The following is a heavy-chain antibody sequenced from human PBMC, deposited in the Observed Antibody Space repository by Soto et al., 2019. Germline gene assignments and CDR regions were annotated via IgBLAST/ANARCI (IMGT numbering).Heavy chain of an antibody. CDR1: GFSLTTSGVG. Sequence: QITLNESGPTVVRPTETLTLTCRFSGFSLTTSGVGVGWIRQSPGKATEWLALIYWDDDKRYSASLKSRLTITKDTSKNQVVLTVSDLDPTDTATYYCAHRVLRTVFGLVTTTAIYFDFWGPGTPVAVSS. J-gene: IGHJ4*02. V-gene: IGHV2-5*02. D-gene: IGHD3-3*01. CDR2: IYWDDDK. CDR3: AHRVLRTVFGLVTTTAIYFDF.